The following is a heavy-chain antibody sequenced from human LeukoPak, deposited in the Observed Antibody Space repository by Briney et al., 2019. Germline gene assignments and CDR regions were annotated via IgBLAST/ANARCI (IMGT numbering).Heavy chain of an antibody. Sequence: ASVKVSRKASGYTFTGYYMHWVRQAPGQGLEWMGWINPNSGGTNYAQKFQGRVTMTRDTSISTAYMELSRLRSDDTAVYYCARISFELRAPSFDPWGQGTLVTVSS. CDR2: INPNSGGT. J-gene: IGHJ5*02. CDR3: ARISFELRAPSFDP. CDR1: GYTFTGYY. V-gene: IGHV1-2*02. D-gene: IGHD1-26*01.